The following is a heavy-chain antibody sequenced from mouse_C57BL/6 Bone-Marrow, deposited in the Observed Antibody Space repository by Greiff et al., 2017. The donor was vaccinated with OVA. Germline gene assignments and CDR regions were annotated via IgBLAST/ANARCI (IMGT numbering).Heavy chain of an antibody. V-gene: IGHV1-62-2*01. Sequence: VQGVESGAELVKPGASVKLSCKASGYTFTEYTIHWVKQRSGQGLEWIGWFYPGSGSIKYNEKFKDKATLTADKSSSTVYMELSRLTSEDSAVYFCARHEEGYGKDYYFDYWGQGTTLTVSS. D-gene: IGHD2-1*01. J-gene: IGHJ2*01. CDR2: FYPGSGSI. CDR1: GYTFTEYT. CDR3: ARHEEGYGKDYYFDY.